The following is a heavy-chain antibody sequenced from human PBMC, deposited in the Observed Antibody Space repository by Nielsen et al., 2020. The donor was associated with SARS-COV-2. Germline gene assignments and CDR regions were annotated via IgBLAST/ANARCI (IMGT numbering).Heavy chain of an antibody. D-gene: IGHD6-13*01. CDR2: ISSSGSTI. V-gene: IGHV3-11*01. J-gene: IGHJ4*02. CDR1: GFTFSDYY. CDR3: ARVSGIAAAGRGPGDY. Sequence: GESLKISCAASGFTFSDYYMSWIRQAPGKGLEWVSYISSSGSTIYYADSVKGRFTISRDNAKNSLYLQMNSLRAEDTAVYYCARVSGIAAAGRGPGDYWGQGTLVTVSS.